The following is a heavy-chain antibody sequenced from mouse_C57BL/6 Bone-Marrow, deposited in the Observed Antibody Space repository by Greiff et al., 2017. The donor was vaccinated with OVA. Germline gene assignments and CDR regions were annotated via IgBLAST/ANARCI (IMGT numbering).Heavy chain of an antibody. CDR1: GFTFSSYA. V-gene: IGHV5-9-1*02. J-gene: IGHJ3*01. CDR3: TRDNRAWFAY. D-gene: IGHD6-1*01. Sequence: EVQLVESGAGLVKPGGSLKLSCEASGFTFSSYAMSWVRQTPGKRLEWVAYISSGGDYTYYADTVKGRFTISRYNTRNTLYLQMSSRKSEATALYYCTRDNRAWFAYWGQGTLVTVSA. CDR2: ISSGGDYT.